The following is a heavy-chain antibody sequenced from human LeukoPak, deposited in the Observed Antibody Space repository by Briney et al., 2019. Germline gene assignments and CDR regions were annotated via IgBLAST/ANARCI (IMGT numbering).Heavy chain of an antibody. Sequence: GGSLRLSCAASGFTFSSYGMHWVRQAPGKGLEWVAFIRYDGSNKYYADSVKGRFTISRDNSKNTLYLQMNSLRAEDTAVYYCARGRQWLVPGDYWGQGTLVTVSS. D-gene: IGHD6-19*01. CDR2: IRYDGSNK. CDR3: ARGRQWLVPGDY. CDR1: GFTFSSYG. V-gene: IGHV3-30*02. J-gene: IGHJ4*02.